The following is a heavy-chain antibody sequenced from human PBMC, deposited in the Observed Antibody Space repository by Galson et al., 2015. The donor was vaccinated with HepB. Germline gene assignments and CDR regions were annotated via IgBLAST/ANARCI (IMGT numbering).Heavy chain of an antibody. Sequence: SVKVSCKASGYIFSKYGVTWVRQAPGQGLEWMGWISGEDGNTDYAQELQDRVSMTTDTSTNTVYMELRSLRSDDTAIYFCARRNLYESNVDYWGQGTLITVSS. J-gene: IGHJ4*02. V-gene: IGHV1-18*01. D-gene: IGHD3-22*01. CDR1: GYIFSKYG. CDR2: ISGEDGNT. CDR3: ARRNLYESNVDY.